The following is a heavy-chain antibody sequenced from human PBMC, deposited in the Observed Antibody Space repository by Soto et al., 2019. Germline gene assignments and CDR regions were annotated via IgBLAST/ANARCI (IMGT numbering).Heavy chain of an antibody. V-gene: IGHV4-59*12. CDR1: GGSISSYY. Sequence: SETLSLTCTVSGGSISSYYWSWIRQPPGKGLEWIGYIYYSGSTNYNPSLKSRVTISVDTSKNSLYLQLYSLRAEDTAVYYCARGGQSSLAGQYYFDYWGKGTLVTVSS. D-gene: IGHD6-13*01. CDR3: ARGGQSSLAGQYYFDY. CDR2: IYYSGST. J-gene: IGHJ4*02.